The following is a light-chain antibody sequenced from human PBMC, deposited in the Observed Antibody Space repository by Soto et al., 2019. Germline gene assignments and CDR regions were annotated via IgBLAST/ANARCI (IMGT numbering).Light chain of an antibody. V-gene: IGKV1-27*01. CDR1: QGIDHY. CDR3: QKYNIAPLT. J-gene: IGKJ4*01. Sequence: DVQMTQSPSSLSASVGDRVTITCRASQGIDHYLAWFQQKPGKVPKLLIYAASTLQSGVPSRFSGSGSGTDFTLTISSLQPEDVATYYCQKYNIAPLTFGGGTKVEIK. CDR2: AAS.